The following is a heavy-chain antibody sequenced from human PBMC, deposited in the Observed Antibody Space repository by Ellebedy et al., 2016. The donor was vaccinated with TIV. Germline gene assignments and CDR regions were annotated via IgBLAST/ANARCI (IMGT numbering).Heavy chain of an antibody. CDR2: ISGSGGST. J-gene: IGHJ5*02. Sequence: GGSLRLXXAASGFTFSSYAMSWVRQAPGKGLEWVSAISGSGGSTYYADSVKGRFTISRDNSKNTLYLQMNSLRAEDTAVYYCAKGGGAMAYLGSWFDPWGQGTLVTVSS. CDR3: AKGGGAMAYLGSWFDP. V-gene: IGHV3-23*01. CDR1: GFTFSSYA. D-gene: IGHD3-16*01.